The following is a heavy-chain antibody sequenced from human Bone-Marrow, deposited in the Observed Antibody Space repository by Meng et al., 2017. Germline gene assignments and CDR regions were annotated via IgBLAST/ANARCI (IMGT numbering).Heavy chain of an antibody. CDR2: IYHSGST. V-gene: IGHV4-38-2*01. D-gene: IGHD2-21*02. CDR3: ARQATYCGGDCYWAGYYYYGMDV. CDR1: GYSISSGYY. Sequence: GSLRLACAVSGYSISSGYYWGWIRQPPGKGLEWIGSIYHSGSTYYNPSLKSRVTISVDTSKNQFSLKLSSVTAADTAVYYCARQATYCGGDCYWAGYYYYGMDVWGQGTTVTVSS. J-gene: IGHJ6*02.